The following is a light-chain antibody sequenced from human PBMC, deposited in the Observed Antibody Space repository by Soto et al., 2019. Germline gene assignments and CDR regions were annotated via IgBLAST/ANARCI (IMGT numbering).Light chain of an antibody. V-gene: IGLV2-14*01. Sequence: QSALTQPASVSGSPGQSITISCTGTSSDVGGYNYVSWYQQHPGKAPKLMIYEVSSRPSGVSNRFSGSKSGNTASLTISGLQAEDEADYYCSSYTSNSTRYVFGTGTKVTVL. J-gene: IGLJ1*01. CDR2: EVS. CDR1: SSDVGGYNY. CDR3: SSYTSNSTRYV.